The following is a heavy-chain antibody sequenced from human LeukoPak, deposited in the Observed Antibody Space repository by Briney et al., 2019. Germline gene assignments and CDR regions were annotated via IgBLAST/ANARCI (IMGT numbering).Heavy chain of an antibody. D-gene: IGHD5-24*01. V-gene: IGHV3-23*01. CDR2: ISGSGGGT. CDR3: AKDQIGDGYNIDY. Sequence: GGSLRLSCAASGFTFSSFAMSWVRQAPGKGLEWVSAISGSGGGTYYADSVKGRFTISRDNSKNTLYLQMNSLRAEDTAVYYCAKDQIGDGYNIDYWGQGTLVTVSS. J-gene: IGHJ4*02. CDR1: GFTFSSFA.